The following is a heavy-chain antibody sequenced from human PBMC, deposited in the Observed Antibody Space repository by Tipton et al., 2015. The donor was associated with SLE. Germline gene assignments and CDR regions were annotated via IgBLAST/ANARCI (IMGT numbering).Heavy chain of an antibody. CDR2: INQSGST. Sequence: TLSLTCAVYGGSFSGHYWSWIRQSPGKGLEWIGEINQSGSTNYNPSLKGRVSLSLDTSRSQVSLKLTSVTAADTAVYCCARGGVGGYDYFDYWGQGTLVTVSS. J-gene: IGHJ4*02. CDR1: GGSFSGHY. CDR3: ARGGVGGYDYFDY. V-gene: IGHV4-34*09. D-gene: IGHD5-12*01.